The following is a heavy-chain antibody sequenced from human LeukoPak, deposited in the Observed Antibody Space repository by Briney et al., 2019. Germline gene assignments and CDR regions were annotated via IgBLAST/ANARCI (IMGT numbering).Heavy chain of an antibody. CDR2: ISSSSSYI. J-gene: IGHJ4*02. V-gene: IGHV3-21*01. CDR1: GFTFSSYS. CDR3: ARDPAGSSSSLPLDY. D-gene: IGHD6-6*01. Sequence: PGGSLRLSCAASGFTFSSYSMNWVRQAPGKGLEWVSSISSSSSYIYYADSVKGRFAISRDNAKNSLYLQMNSLRAEDTAVYYCARDPAGSSSSLPLDYWGQGTLVTVSS.